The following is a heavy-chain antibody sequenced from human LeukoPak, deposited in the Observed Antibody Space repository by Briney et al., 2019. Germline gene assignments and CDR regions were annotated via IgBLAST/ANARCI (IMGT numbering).Heavy chain of an antibody. V-gene: IGHV7-4-1*02. J-gene: IGHJ6*02. CDR3: ARYGDYGWSYYYGMDV. D-gene: IGHD4-17*01. CDR2: INTDTGNP. Sequence: ASVKVSCKASGYTFTSYAMNWVRQAPGQGLEWMGWINTDTGNPTYAQGFTGRFVFSLDTSVSTAYLQISSLKAEDTAVYYCARYGDYGWSYYYGMDVWGQGTTVTVSS. CDR1: GYTFTSYA.